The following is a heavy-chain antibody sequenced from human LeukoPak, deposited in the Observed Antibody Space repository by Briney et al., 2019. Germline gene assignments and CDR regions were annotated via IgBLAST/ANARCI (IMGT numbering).Heavy chain of an antibody. J-gene: IGHJ6*03. D-gene: IGHD6-19*01. Sequence: PGGSLRLSCAASGFTFSSYWMSWVRQAPGKGLEWVANIKQDGSEKYYVDSVKGRFTISRDNAKNSLYLQMNSLRAEDTAVYYCARGSSSGWGAVYYMDVWGKGTTVTVSS. V-gene: IGHV3-7*01. CDR2: IKQDGSEK. CDR1: GFTFSSYW. CDR3: ARGSSSGWGAVYYMDV.